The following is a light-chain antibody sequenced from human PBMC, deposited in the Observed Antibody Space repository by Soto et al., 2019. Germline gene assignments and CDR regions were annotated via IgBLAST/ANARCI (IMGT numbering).Light chain of an antibody. J-gene: IGLJ3*02. V-gene: IGLV1-51*01. CDR1: SSDIGNNY. Sequence: QSVLTQPPSVSAAPGQRVAISCSGGSSDIGNNYVSWYQQFPGTAPKLLIYDNNKRPSGIPDRFSGSKSGTSASLTINGLQVEDEADYHCQSYDNSLTSRVFGGGTKVTVL. CDR2: DNN. CDR3: QSYDNSLTSRV.